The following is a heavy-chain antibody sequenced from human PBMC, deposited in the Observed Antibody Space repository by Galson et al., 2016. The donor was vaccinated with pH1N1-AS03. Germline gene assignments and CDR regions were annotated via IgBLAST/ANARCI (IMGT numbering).Heavy chain of an antibody. J-gene: IGHJ5*02. CDR1: GGSISTHY. CDR3: ARSPRTIAVAGTFPSRFDP. Sequence: SETLSLTCTVSGGSISTHYWNWIRQSPGKGLEWIGYIYYSGHTKYNPSLESRVTISVDTSKNQFSLKLNSVTAADTALYYCARSPRTIAVAGTFPSRFDPWGQGMLVTVSS. D-gene: IGHD6-19*01. V-gene: IGHV4-59*08. CDR2: IYYSGHT.